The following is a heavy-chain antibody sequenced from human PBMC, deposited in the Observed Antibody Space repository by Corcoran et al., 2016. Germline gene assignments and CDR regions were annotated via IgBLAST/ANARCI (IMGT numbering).Heavy chain of an antibody. CDR2: IKANSGGT. Sequence: QVQLVQSGADVKKPGASVKVSCKASGYAFTGYYVQWVRQAPGQGPEWIGWIKANSGGTHYAQGFQGRVTMTRDTSISTAYMELSRLRSDDTAVYYCVRLLEGDYYFDYWGQGTQVTVSS. J-gene: IGHJ4*02. V-gene: IGHV1-2*02. D-gene: IGHD2-21*02. CDR1: GYAFTGYY. CDR3: VRLLEGDYYFDY.